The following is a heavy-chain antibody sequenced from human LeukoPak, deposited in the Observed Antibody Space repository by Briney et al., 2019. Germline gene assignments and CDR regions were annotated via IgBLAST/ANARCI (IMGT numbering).Heavy chain of an antibody. CDR3: ATLYSSGWTTIGN. CDR2: INHSGST. Sequence: SETLSLTCAVYGGSFSGYYWSWIRQPPEKGLEWIGEINHSGSTNYNPSLKSRVTISVDTSKNQFSLKLSSVTAADTAVYYCATLYSSGWTTIGNWGQGTLVTVSS. V-gene: IGHV4-34*01. CDR1: GGSFSGYY. D-gene: IGHD6-19*01. J-gene: IGHJ4*02.